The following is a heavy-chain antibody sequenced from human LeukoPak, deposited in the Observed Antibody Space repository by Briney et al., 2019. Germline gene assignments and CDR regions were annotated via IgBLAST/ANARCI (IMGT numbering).Heavy chain of an antibody. J-gene: IGHJ4*02. Sequence: GGSLRLSSAASGFTFSSYGMHWVRQAPGKGLEWVAFIRYDGSNKYYADSVKGRFTISRDNSKNTLYLQMNSLRAEDTAVYYCAKDLGGNYDFWSGYLNGFDYWGQGTLVTVSS. CDR1: GFTFSSYG. D-gene: IGHD3-3*01. V-gene: IGHV3-30*02. CDR2: IRYDGSNK. CDR3: AKDLGGNYDFWSGYLNGFDY.